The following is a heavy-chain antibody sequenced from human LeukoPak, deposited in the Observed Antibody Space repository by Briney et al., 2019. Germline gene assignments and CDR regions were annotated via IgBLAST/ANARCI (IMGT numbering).Heavy chain of an antibody. Sequence: GGSQRLSCKGSGYTFSSYAMHWVRQAPGKGLEYVAAISSDGRITYYANFVTGRFTISRDNSKNTLYLQMGSLRTEDMAVYYCARVSGWYWFDQWGQGTLVTVSS. CDR3: ARVSGWYWFDQ. CDR1: GYTFSSYA. CDR2: ISSDGRIT. J-gene: IGHJ5*02. V-gene: IGHV3-64*01. D-gene: IGHD6-19*01.